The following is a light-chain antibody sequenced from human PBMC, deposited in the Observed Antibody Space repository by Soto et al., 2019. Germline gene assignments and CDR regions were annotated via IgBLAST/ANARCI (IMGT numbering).Light chain of an antibody. V-gene: IGKV3-20*01. J-gene: IGKJ1*01. CDR2: GAS. CDR1: QSVSTRY. CDR3: QQYFRHAT. Sequence: EIVLTQSPVTLSLSPWERATPSCRASQSVSTRYLAWYQQKPGQAPRLLIYGASSRATGIPDRFSGSGSGTDFTLTISSLQPDDFATYYCQQYFRHATFGQGTKVDIK.